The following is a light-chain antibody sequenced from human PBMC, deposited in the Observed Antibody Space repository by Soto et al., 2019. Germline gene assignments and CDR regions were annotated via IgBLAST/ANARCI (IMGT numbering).Light chain of an antibody. J-gene: IGLJ1*01. V-gene: IGLV3-21*04. CDR2: YDS. CDR3: QVWDSSSDSQV. CDR1: NIGSKS. Sequence: SYELTQPPSVSVAPGKTATITCGGNNIGSKSVHWYHQKPGQAPGLVIYYDSDRPSWIPERFSGSNSGNTATLTISRVEDADDADYYCQVWDSSSDSQVFGTGTKLTVL.